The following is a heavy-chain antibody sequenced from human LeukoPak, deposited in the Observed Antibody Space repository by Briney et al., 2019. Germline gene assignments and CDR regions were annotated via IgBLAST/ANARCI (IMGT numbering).Heavy chain of an antibody. V-gene: IGHV3-23*01. J-gene: IGHJ3*02. Sequence: PGGSLRLSCAASGFTFSSYAMSWVRQAPGKGLEWVSAISGSGGSTYYADSVKGRFTISRDNSKNTLYLQMNSLRAEDTAVYYCAREFVEYSSSGDAFDIWGQGTMVTVSS. CDR3: AREFVEYSSSGDAFDI. CDR2: ISGSGGST. CDR1: GFTFSSYA. D-gene: IGHD6-6*01.